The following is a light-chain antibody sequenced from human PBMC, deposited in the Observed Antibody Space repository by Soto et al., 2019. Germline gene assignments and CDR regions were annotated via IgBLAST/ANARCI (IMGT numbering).Light chain of an antibody. J-gene: IGKJ5*01. CDR2: DAS. V-gene: IGKV1D-13*01. CDR3: QQYNNYPIT. CDR1: QVISTS. Sequence: IQLTQSPSFLPTSIGDSFTITCRASQVISTSLAWYQVKPGKAPKLLIYDASSLESGVPSRFSGSGSGTEFTLTISSLQPDDFATYYCQQYNNYPITFGQGTRLEIK.